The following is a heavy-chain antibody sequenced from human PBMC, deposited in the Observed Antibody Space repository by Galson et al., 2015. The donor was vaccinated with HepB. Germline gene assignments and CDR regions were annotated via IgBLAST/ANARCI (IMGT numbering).Heavy chain of an antibody. Sequence: SLRLSCAASGFSFSDYWMHWVRQAPGKGLVWVSRIRNDGSTSDHADSVKGRLAISRDNAKNTLYLQMNSLRADDTAVYYCVRTTGWDYGMDVWAQGTSVPVP. V-gene: IGHV3-74*01. J-gene: IGHJ6*02. CDR3: VRTTGWDYGMDV. CDR2: IRNDGSTS. D-gene: IGHD1-1*01. CDR1: GFSFSDYW.